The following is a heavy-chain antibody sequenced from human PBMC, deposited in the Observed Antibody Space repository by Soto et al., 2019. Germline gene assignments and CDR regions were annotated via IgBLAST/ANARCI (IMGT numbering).Heavy chain of an antibody. V-gene: IGHV3-11*06. CDR2: ISPGSRYP. CDR1: GFTFGDSY. Sequence: PGGSLRLSCAGSGFTFGDSYMRWIRQAPGKGLDWLSYISPGSRYPAYADSVKGRFTISRDNAKRSLYLQMMSLTAEDTSIYYCVRGGGGGLFDPWGQGTMVTVSS. D-gene: IGHD2-15*01. J-gene: IGHJ5*02. CDR3: VRGGGGGLFDP.